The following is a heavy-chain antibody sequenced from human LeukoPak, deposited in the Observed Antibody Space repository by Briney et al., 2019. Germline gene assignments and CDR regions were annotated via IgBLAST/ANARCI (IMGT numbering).Heavy chain of an antibody. Sequence: PGGSLRLSCAASGFTFSSYGMHWVRQAPGKGLEWVAVIWYDGSNKYYADSVKGRFTISRDNSKNTLYLQMNSLRAEDTAVHYCAKDLFYGGNSDAFDIWGQGTMVTVSS. V-gene: IGHV3-33*06. CDR3: AKDLFYGGNSDAFDI. CDR1: GFTFSSYG. CDR2: IWYDGSNK. J-gene: IGHJ3*02. D-gene: IGHD4-23*01.